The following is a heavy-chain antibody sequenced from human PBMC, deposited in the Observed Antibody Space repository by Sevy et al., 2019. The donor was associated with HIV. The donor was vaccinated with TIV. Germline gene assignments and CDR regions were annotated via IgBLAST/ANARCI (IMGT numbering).Heavy chain of an antibody. CDR2: VYYTGGT. CDR3: ARRNDFDI. Sequence: SETLSLTCTVSGGSINSDHWNWIRQPPGKGLEWIGYVYYTGGTNYNPSLKNRVTISVDRTKDQYSLKLTSVTAADTAVYYCARRNDFDIWGQGTMVTVSS. J-gene: IGHJ3*02. V-gene: IGHV4-59*08. CDR1: GGSINSDH.